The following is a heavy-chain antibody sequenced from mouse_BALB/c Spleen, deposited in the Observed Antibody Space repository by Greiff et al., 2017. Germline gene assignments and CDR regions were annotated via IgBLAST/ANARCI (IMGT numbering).Heavy chain of an antibody. V-gene: IGHV1S127*01. D-gene: IGHD2-2*01. J-gene: IGHJ2*01. CDR3: TRRVYYGYDEYYFDY. Sequence: VQLQQPGAELVKPGASVKMSCKASGYTFTSYWMHWVKQRPGQGLEWIGVIDPSDSYTSYNQKFKGKATLTVDTSSSTAYMQLSSLTSEDSAVYYCTRRVYYGYDEYYFDYWGEGTTLTVSS. CDR1: GYTFTSYW. CDR2: IDPSDSYT.